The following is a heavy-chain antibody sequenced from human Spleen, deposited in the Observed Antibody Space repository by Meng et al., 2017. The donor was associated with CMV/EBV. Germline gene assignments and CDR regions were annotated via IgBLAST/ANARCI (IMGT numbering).Heavy chain of an antibody. Sequence: GESLKISCAASGFTFTNAWMTWVRQAPGKGLEWVGRIRTKPYNYATSYAASVKDRFTISRDDSKNTAFLQMNALKAEDSAVYYCTSPYCRGGSCAGVYYYLMDVWGQGTTVTVSS. CDR3: TSPYCRGGSCAGVYYYLMDV. D-gene: IGHD2-15*01. CDR2: IRTKPYNYAT. J-gene: IGHJ6*02. CDR1: GFTFTNAW. V-gene: IGHV3-73*01.